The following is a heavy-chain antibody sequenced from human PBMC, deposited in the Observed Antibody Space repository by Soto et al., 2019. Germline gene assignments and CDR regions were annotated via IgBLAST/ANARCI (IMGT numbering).Heavy chain of an antibody. Sequence: SETLSLTCTVSGGSISSSSYYWGWIRQPPGKGLEWIGSIYYSGSTNYNPSLKSRVTISVDTSKNQFSLKLSSVTAADTAVYYCAREYCSSWNPDGEYYFDYWGQGTLVTVSS. J-gene: IGHJ4*02. CDR3: AREYCSSWNPDGEYYFDY. CDR2: IYYSGST. D-gene: IGHD6-13*01. V-gene: IGHV4-39*07. CDR1: GGSISSSSYY.